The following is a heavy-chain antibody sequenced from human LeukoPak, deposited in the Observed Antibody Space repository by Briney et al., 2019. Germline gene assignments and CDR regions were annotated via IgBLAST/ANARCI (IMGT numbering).Heavy chain of an antibody. J-gene: IGHJ6*03. CDR1: GGSISSSSYY. CDR2: IYYSGST. Sequence: PSETLSLTCTVSGGSISSSSYYWGWIRQPPGKGLEWIGSIYYSGSTYYNPSLKSRVTISVDTSKNQFSLKLSSVTAADTAVYYCASGPNDYGDPIHMDVWGKGTTVTISS. CDR3: ASGPNDYGDPIHMDV. D-gene: IGHD4-17*01. V-gene: IGHV4-39*07.